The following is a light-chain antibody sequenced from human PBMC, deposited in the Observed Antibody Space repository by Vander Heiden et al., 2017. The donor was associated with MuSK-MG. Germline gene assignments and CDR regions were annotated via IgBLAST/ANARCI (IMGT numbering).Light chain of an antibody. Sequence: VIWVTQAPSLLSASTGDRVTISCRVSQGISSYLAWYQQKPGKAPELLIYAASTLQTGVPSRFSGSGSGTDFTLTISSLQSEDFATYYCQQYYSYPLTFGGGTKVEIK. CDR1: QGISSY. V-gene: IGKV1D-8*01. J-gene: IGKJ4*01. CDR3: QQYYSYPLT. CDR2: AAS.